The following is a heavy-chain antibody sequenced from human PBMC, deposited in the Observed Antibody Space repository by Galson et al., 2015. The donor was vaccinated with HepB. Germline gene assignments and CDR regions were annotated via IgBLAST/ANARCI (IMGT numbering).Heavy chain of an antibody. V-gene: IGHV1-46*01. CDR2: INPSGGST. Sequence: SVKVSCKASGYTFTSYYKHWVRQAPGQGLEWMGIINPSGGSTSYAQKFQGRVTMTRDTSTSTVYMELSSLRSEDTAVYYCVRGGIAGAITDWGQGTLVTVSS. CDR1: GYTFTSYY. CDR3: VRGGIAGAITD. D-gene: IGHD1-26*01. J-gene: IGHJ4*02.